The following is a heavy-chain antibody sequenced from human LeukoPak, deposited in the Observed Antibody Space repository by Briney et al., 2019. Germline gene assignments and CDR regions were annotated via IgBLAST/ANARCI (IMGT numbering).Heavy chain of an antibody. CDR2: ISYDGSKK. CDR1: GFIFSISD. CDR3: SQGLLS. V-gene: IGHV3-30*02. J-gene: IGHJ5*02. Sequence: GGSLRLSCAASGFIFSISDMHWVRQAPGNGLQWVAFISYDGSKKHCADSVQGRCTISRDNSKNTLSLQLNSLRPDDTAVFYCSQGLLSWGQGTLLTVAA.